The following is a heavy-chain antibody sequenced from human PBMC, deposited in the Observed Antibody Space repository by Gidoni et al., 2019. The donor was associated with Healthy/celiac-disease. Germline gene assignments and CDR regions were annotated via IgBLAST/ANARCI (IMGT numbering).Heavy chain of an antibody. J-gene: IGHJ4*02. CDR1: GLTFSSYS. CDR3: ARESVAGTDY. CDR2: ISSSSSYI. V-gene: IGHV3-21*01. D-gene: IGHD6-19*01. Sequence: EVQLVESGGGLVKPGGSLRLSCAASGLTFSSYSMNWVRQAPGKGMEWVSSISSSSSYIYYADSVKGRFTISRDNAKNSLYRQMNSLRAEDTAVYYCARESVAGTDYWGQGTLVTVSS.